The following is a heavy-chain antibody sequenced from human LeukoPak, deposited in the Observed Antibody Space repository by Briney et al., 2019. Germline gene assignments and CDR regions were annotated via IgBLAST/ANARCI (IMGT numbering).Heavy chain of an antibody. CDR1: GGSISSYS. CDR2: VYHSGSI. CDR3: VSSYGGYVLDY. D-gene: IGHD5-12*01. Sequence: SETLSLTCTVSGGSISSYSWNWIRQSPGKGLEIGRVYHSGSINYNPSLKSRVTISVDTSENQFSLNLSSVTAADTAVYYCVSSYGGYVLDYWGQGTLVIVST. J-gene: IGHJ4*02. V-gene: IGHV4-59*01.